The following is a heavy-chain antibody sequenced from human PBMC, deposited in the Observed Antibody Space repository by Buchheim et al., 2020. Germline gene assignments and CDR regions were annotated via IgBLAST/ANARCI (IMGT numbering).Heavy chain of an antibody. Sequence: QVQLVESGGGVVQPGRSLRLSCAASGFTFSSYGMHWVRQAPGKGLEWVAVIWYDGSNKYYADSVKGRFTISRDNSKNTLYLQMNSLRAEDTAVYYCARDRVGELPNHYYGMDVWGQGTT. CDR2: IWYDGSNK. J-gene: IGHJ6*02. CDR3: ARDRVGELPNHYYGMDV. V-gene: IGHV3-33*01. CDR1: GFTFSSYG. D-gene: IGHD1-26*01.